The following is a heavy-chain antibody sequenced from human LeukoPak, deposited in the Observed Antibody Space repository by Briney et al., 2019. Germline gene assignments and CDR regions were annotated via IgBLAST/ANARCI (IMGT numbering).Heavy chain of an antibody. CDR3: ARADGGNTYDY. V-gene: IGHV3-48*01. Sequence: QPGGSLRLSCAASGFTFSSYSMNWVRQAPGKELEWVSYISSSSSTIYYADSVKGRFTISRDNAKNSLYLQMNSLRAEDTAVYYCARADGGNTYDYWGQGTLVTVSS. CDR1: GFTFSSYS. D-gene: IGHD4-23*01. J-gene: IGHJ4*02. CDR2: ISSSSSTI.